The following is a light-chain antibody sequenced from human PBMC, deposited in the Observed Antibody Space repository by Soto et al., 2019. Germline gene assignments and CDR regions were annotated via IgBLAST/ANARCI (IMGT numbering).Light chain of an antibody. Sequence: EIVLTRSPGTVSMYPRERAGLYCSSSQSVSNNYLAWYQQKPGQAPRLLIYGASNRATGIPDRFSGSGSGTDFTLTISRLEPEDFAVYYCQQYGSSGPFGQGTKV. CDR2: GAS. CDR3: QQYGSSGP. V-gene: IGKV3-20*01. J-gene: IGKJ1*01. CDR1: QSVSNNY.